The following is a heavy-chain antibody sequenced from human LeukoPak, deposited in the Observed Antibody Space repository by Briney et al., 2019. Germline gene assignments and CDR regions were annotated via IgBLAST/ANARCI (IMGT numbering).Heavy chain of an antibody. CDR3: ARDRYYDSSGYYLGVGY. Sequence: GGSLRLSCAASGFTFSSYWMHWVRQAPGKGLVWVSRINSDGSSTSYADSVKGRFTISRDNAKNSLYLQMNSLRAEDAAVYYCARDRYYDSSGYYLGVGYWGQGTLVTVSS. CDR1: GFTFSSYW. D-gene: IGHD3-22*01. J-gene: IGHJ4*02. V-gene: IGHV3-74*01. CDR2: INSDGSST.